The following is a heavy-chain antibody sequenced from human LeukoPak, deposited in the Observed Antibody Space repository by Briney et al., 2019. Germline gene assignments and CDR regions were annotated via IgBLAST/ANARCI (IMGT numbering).Heavy chain of an antibody. V-gene: IGHV1-2*06. D-gene: IGHD5-18*01. CDR2: INPNSGGT. CDR1: GYTFTGYY. Sequence: ASVKVSCKASGYTFTGYYMHWVRQAPGQGLEWMGRINPNSGGTNYAQKFQGRVTMTRDTSISTAYMELSRLRSDNTAVYYCARFRSGYSYVHWGQGTLVTVSS. J-gene: IGHJ4*02. CDR3: ARFRSGYSYVH.